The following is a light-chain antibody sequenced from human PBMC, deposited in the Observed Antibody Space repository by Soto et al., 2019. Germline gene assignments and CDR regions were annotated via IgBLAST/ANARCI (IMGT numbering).Light chain of an antibody. CDR1: QSVGSS. V-gene: IGKV3-11*01. Sequence: EIVLTQSPATLSLSPGERATLSCRASQSVGSSLAWYQQKGGQAPRLLIFEASNRAIGVPARFSGSGSATDFTLTINGLEPEDFAVYYCQQRSNWLTFGGGTKVDMK. J-gene: IGKJ4*01. CDR2: EAS. CDR3: QQRSNWLT.